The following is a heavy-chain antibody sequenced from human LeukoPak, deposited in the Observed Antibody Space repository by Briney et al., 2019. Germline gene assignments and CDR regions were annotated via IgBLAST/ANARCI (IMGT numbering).Heavy chain of an antibody. J-gene: IGHJ4*02. D-gene: IGHD5-24*01. Sequence: ASVKVSCKASGYTFTSYYMHWVRQAPGQGLEWMGIINPSGGSTSYAQKFQGRVTMTRDTSTSTVYMELSSLRSEDTAVYYCARDIEARDGYNYVRYFDYWGPGTLVTVSS. CDR2: INPSGGST. CDR3: ARDIEARDGYNYVRYFDY. CDR1: GYTFTSYY. V-gene: IGHV1-46*01.